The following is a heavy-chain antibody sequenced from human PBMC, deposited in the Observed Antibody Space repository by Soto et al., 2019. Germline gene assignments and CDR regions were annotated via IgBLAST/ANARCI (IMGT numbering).Heavy chain of an antibody. Sequence: SETLSLTCTVSGGSISSGDYYWSWIRQPPGKGLEWIGYIYYSGSTYYNPSLKSRVTISVDTSKNQFSLKLSSVTAADTAVYYCASTPRGWNYAPHFQHWGQGTLVTVSS. V-gene: IGHV4-30-4*01. D-gene: IGHD1-7*01. J-gene: IGHJ1*01. CDR1: GGSISSGDYY. CDR3: ASTPRGWNYAPHFQH. CDR2: IYYSGST.